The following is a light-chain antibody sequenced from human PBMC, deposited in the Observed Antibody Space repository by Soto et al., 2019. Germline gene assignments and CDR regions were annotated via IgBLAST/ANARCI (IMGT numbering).Light chain of an antibody. J-gene: IGKJ4*01. V-gene: IGKV2-28*01. CDR1: QSLLHRNGYTH. CDR3: MQRLQTPLT. Sequence: DIVMTQSPVALLVTPGESASIACRSSQSLLHRNGYTHLDLYLQKAGQSPQLLIYLGSNRASGVPDRFSGSGSGTDFTLNSSLVEAEYVGVYYCMQRLQTPLTFGGGTKVEIK. CDR2: LGS.